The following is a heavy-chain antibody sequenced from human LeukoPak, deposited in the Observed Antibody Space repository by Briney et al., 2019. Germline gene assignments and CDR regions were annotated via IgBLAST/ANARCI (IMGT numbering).Heavy chain of an antibody. CDR2: IYSGGST. CDR3: ARDMITFGGVTAFDY. Sequence: PGGSLRLSCAASGFTVSSTYMSWVCQAPGKGLEWVSIIYSGGSTYHADSVKGRFSISRDNSKNTLYLQMNSLRAEDTAVYYCARDMITFGGVTAFDYWGQGTLVTVSS. D-gene: IGHD3-16*01. V-gene: IGHV3-66*02. J-gene: IGHJ4*02. CDR1: GFTVSSTY.